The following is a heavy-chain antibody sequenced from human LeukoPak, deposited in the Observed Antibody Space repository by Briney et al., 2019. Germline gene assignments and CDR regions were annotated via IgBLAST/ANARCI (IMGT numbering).Heavy chain of an antibody. V-gene: IGHV5-51*01. D-gene: IGHD1-1*01. CDR1: GYRFTSYW. CDR3: ARYTDHYYFDY. Sequence: ESLKISCQGSGYRFTSYWIGWVRQMPGKGLEWMGIIYPGDSDTRYSPSFQGQVTISADKSISTAYLQWSSLNTSDTAMYYCARYTDHYYFDYWGQGTLVTVSS. J-gene: IGHJ4*02. CDR2: IYPGDSDT.